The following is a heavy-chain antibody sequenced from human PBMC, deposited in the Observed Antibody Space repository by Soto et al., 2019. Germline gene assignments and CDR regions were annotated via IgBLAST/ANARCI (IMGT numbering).Heavy chain of an antibody. J-gene: IGHJ4*02. D-gene: IGHD3-10*01. CDR3: ARRSWSSGEYFDY. Sequence: PGGSLRLSCVGSRFTLSSYGMHWVRQAPGKGLEWVALIWYDGSQKYYADSVKGRFTISRDNSKNTLYLQMSSLGAEDTAVYYCARRSWSSGEYFDYWGQGVSVTVPS. CDR2: IWYDGSQK. V-gene: IGHV3-33*01. CDR1: RFTLSSYG.